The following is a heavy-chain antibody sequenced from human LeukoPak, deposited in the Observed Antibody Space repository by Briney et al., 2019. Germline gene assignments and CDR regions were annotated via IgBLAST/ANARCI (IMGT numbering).Heavy chain of an antibody. J-gene: IGHJ4*02. CDR1: GGTFSSYA. CDR3: ARQGSGYGPTAY. CDR2: IIPIFGTA. V-gene: IGHV1-69*13. D-gene: IGHD3-10*01. Sequence: GASVKVSCKASGGTFSSYAISWVRQAPGQGLEWMGGIIPIFGTANYAQKFQGRVTITADESTSTAYMELSSLRSEDTAVYYCARQGSGYGPTAYWGQGTLVTVSS.